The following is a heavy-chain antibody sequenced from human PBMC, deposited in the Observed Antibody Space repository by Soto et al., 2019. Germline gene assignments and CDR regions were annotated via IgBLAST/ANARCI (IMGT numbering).Heavy chain of an antibody. CDR2: IYYSGST. Sequence: QVQLQESGPGLVKPSETLSLTCTVSGGSISSYYWSWIRQPPAKGLEWIGYIYYSGSTNYNPSLKSRVTISVDTSKNQFSLKLSSVTAADTAVYYCASSSSAYGMDVWGQGTTVTVSS. CDR3: ASSSSAYGMDV. J-gene: IGHJ6*02. CDR1: GGSISSYY. V-gene: IGHV4-59*01.